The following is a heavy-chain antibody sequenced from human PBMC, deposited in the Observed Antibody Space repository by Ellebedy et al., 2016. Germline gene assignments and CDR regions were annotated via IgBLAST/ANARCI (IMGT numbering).Heavy chain of an antibody. J-gene: IGHJ4*01. CDR1: GFPFSSYW. CDR3: ARDGDGLVELDY. D-gene: IGHD5-24*01. Sequence: HTGGSLRLSCVASGFPFSSYWMHWVRHAPGKGLVWVSAIRNEGRITMYADSVKGRFTVSRDNAKNTLFLQMNRLGAGDTAVYYCARDGDGLVELDYWGRGTLVTVSS. CDR2: IRNEGRIT. V-gene: IGHV3-74*03.